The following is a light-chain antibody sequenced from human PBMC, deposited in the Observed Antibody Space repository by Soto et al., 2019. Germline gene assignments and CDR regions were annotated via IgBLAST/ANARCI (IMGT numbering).Light chain of an antibody. CDR3: SLYTSSSTYV. Sequence: QSALTQPPSVSGSPGQSVTISCTGTSSDVGSYTRVSWYQLPPGTAPKVLIYDVTNRPSGVPDRFSGSQSGKTASLTISGLQAEDEADYYCSLYTSSSTYVFGTGTKLTVL. J-gene: IGLJ1*01. CDR2: DVT. V-gene: IGLV2-18*01. CDR1: SSDVGSYTR.